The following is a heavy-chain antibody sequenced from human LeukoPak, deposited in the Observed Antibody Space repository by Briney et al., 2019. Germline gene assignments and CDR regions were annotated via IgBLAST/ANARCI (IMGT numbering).Heavy chain of an antibody. V-gene: IGHV4-59*01. J-gene: IGHJ4*02. CDR1: GGSMNSYY. CDR3: ARVSPRPRFES. CDR2: IYYSGST. D-gene: IGHD1-14*01. Sequence: SETLSLTCTVSGGSMNSYYWSWIRQPPGKGLEWIGYIYYSGSTNYNPSHKSRVTISVDTSKKEVSLKLSSVTATDTAVYYCARVSPRPRFESWGQGTLVTVSS.